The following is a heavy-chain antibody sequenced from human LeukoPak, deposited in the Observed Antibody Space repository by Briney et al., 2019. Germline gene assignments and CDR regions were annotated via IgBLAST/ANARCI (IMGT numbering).Heavy chain of an antibody. CDR3: ARDGGACSGGNCYSLYYYYIDV. CDR1: SGSISSYY. Sequence: SETLSLTCTVSSGSISSYYWSWIRQPAGKGLEWIGRIYTSGSTNYNPSLKSRVTMSVDTSKNQFSLKLSSVTAADTAVYYCARDGGACSGGNCYSLYYYYIDVWGKGTTVTVSS. J-gene: IGHJ6*03. V-gene: IGHV4-4*07. CDR2: IYTSGST. D-gene: IGHD2-15*01.